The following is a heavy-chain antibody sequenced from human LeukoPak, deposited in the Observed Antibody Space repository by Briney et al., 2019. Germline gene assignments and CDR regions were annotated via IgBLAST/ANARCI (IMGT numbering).Heavy chain of an antibody. V-gene: IGHV3-74*01. Sequence: GGSLRLSCAASGFTFSSYWMHWVRQAPGKGLVWVSRINSDGSGTIYADSVRGRFTISRDNAKNSLYLQMNSLRAEDTAVYYCARAHYDFNFDYWGQGTLVTVSS. CDR1: GFTFSSYW. D-gene: IGHD3-3*01. CDR2: INSDGSGT. CDR3: ARAHYDFNFDY. J-gene: IGHJ4*02.